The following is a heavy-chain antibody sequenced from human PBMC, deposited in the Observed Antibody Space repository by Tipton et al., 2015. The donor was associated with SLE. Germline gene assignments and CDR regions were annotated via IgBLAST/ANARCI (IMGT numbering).Heavy chain of an antibody. J-gene: IGHJ4*02. CDR1: GGPISVGGYF. Sequence: TLSLTCTVSGGPISVGGYFWTWIRQRPGRDIEWLGHIYYHGHGTTSYNPSLKSRLNISVDTSKNQFSLGLTDVTAADTAVYFCASEMRPRPGYFIHCGPGLLVSVSS. D-gene: IGHD3-9*01. CDR3: ASEMRPRPGYFIH. V-gene: IGHV4-31*03. CDR2: IYYHGHGTT.